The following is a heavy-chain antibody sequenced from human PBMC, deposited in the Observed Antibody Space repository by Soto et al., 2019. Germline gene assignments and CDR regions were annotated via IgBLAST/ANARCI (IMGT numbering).Heavy chain of an antibody. V-gene: IGHV3-30*18. CDR1: GFTFSSYG. CDR2: ISYDGSNK. Sequence: QVQLVESGGGVVQPGRSLRLSCAASGFTFSSYGMHWVRRAPGKGLEWVALISYDGSNKYNADSVKGRFTISRDNSKNTLYLQMNSLKPEDTAVYYCAKEFRSGSTYFDYWGQGTLVTVSS. D-gene: IGHD2-21*01. J-gene: IGHJ4*02. CDR3: AKEFRSGSTYFDY.